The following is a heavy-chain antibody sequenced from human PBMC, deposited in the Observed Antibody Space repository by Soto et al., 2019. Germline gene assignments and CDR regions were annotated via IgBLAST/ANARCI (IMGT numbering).Heavy chain of an antibody. J-gene: IGHJ6*03. CDR3: AKVVYHHFWSCSFLYYCYMDV. CDR1: GFTFSTSA. Sequence: EVQLLESGTALVQPGGSLRLSCAASGFTFSTSAMTWVRQAPGKGLEWVSSISASGDDTYYADSVKGRFSISRDNFKNTLYLQMSSLGAEDTAIYHCAKVVYHHFWSCSFLYYCYMDVWGEGATVTVSS. D-gene: IGHD3-3*01. CDR2: ISASGDDT. V-gene: IGHV3-23*01.